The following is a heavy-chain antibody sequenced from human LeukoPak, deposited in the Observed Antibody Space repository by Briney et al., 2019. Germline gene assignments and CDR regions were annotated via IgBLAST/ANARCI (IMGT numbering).Heavy chain of an antibody. CDR1: GFTFTSSA. V-gene: IGHV1-58*01. J-gene: IGHJ4*02. Sequence: GTSVKVSCKASGFTFTSSAVQWVRQARGQRLEWIGWIVVGSGNTNYAQKFQERVTITRDMSTSTAYMELSSLRPEDTAVYYCAARNAYGDYTLYFDYWGQGTLVTVSS. CDR3: AARNAYGDYTLYFDY. D-gene: IGHD4-17*01. CDR2: IVVGSGNT.